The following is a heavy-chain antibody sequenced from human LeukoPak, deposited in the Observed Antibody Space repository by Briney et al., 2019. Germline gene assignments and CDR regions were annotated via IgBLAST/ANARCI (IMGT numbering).Heavy chain of an antibody. V-gene: IGHV1-46*01. D-gene: IGHD2-21*02. J-gene: IGHJ4*02. CDR2: INPSGGST. CDR1: GYTFTSYY. CDR3: ARDLTVPLPWGPTKGMDYFDY. Sequence: GASVKVSCKASGYTFTSYYMHWVRQAPGQGLEWMGIINPSGGSTSYAQKFQGRVTVTRDTSTSTVYMELSSLRSEDTAVYYCARDLTVPLPWGPTKGMDYFDYWGQGTLVTVSS.